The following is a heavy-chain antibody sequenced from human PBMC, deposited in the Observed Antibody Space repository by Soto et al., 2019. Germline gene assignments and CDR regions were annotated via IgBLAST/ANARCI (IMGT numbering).Heavy chain of an antibody. CDR1: GGSINTYH. Sequence: NPSETLSLTCTVSGGSINTYHWSWIRQPPGKGLEWIAHFFDSGSTSYNPSLKSRVTMSTDTSKNRFSLKLSSVTAADSAVYYCARSLYSDYDETSLFDYWGPGTLVTVSS. CDR2: FFDSGST. V-gene: IGHV4-59*01. D-gene: IGHD5-12*01. CDR3: ARSLYSDYDETSLFDY. J-gene: IGHJ4*02.